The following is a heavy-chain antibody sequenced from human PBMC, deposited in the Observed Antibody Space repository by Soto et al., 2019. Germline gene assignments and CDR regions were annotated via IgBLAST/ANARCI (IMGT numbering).Heavy chain of an antibody. V-gene: IGHV4-34*01. D-gene: IGHD3-9*01. Sequence: QVPLQQWGAGPLRPLETLSLTCGVSGGSFSGYYWAWIRQSPGKGLEWLGEINDRGSINYNPSLKSRVSSSVDTSKNHSSLNLRSVTAAYTAVYYCARESHDILTGPPWVWYFDLWGRGTLVTVSS. CDR3: ARESHDILTGPPWVWYFDL. CDR1: GGSFSGYY. J-gene: IGHJ2*01. CDR2: INDRGSI.